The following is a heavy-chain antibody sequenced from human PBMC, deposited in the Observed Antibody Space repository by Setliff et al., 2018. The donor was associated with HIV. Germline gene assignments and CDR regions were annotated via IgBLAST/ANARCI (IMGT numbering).Heavy chain of an antibody. CDR3: AGGPYGSSGYYFGDFDF. D-gene: IGHD3-22*01. Sequence: ASVKVSCKASGGTFSSYAFNWVRQAPGQGLEWMGGIIPIFGTPKYAQKFQDRVTISADESTSTAYMELTSLRSADTAVYYCAGGPYGSSGYYFGDFDFWGQGALVTVSS. V-gene: IGHV1-69*13. J-gene: IGHJ4*02. CDR1: GGTFSSYA. CDR2: IIPIFGTP.